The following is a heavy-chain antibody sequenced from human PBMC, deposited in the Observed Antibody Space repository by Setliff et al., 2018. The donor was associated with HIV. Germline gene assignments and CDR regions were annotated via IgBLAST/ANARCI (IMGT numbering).Heavy chain of an antibody. D-gene: IGHD6-13*01. V-gene: IGHV4-34*01. J-gene: IGHJ6*02. CDR1: GGSFSNYY. Sequence: SETMSLTCAIYGGSFSNYYWTWIRQPPGKGLEWIGEINHSGSTHYNPSLKSLVTISVDTSKNQFSLKLSSVTDADTAVYYCARGGYSSRWYTYYGMDVWGQGTTVTVSS. CDR2: INHSGST. CDR3: ARGGYSSRWYTYYGMDV.